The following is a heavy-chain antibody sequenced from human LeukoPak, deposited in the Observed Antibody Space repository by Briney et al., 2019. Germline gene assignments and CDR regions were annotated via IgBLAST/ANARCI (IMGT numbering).Heavy chain of an antibody. CDR3: ARLRFLEWLSNLPWFDP. V-gene: IGHV3-7*01. D-gene: IGHD3-3*01. J-gene: IGHJ5*02. CDR1: GFTFSSYW. CDR2: IKQDGSEK. Sequence: GGSLRLSCAASGFTFSSYWMSWVRQAPGKGPEWVANIKQDGSEKYYVDSVKGRFTISRDNAKNSLYLQMNSLRAEDTAVYYCARLRFLEWLSNLPWFDPWGQGTLVTVSS.